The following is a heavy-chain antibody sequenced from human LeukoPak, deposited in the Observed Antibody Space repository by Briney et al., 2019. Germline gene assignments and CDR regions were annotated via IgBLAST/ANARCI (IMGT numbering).Heavy chain of an antibody. CDR3: ARAHGVRLSRYYFDY. D-gene: IGHD3-3*01. J-gene: IGHJ4*02. CDR2: IYYSGST. V-gene: IGHV4-59*01. Sequence: SETLSLTCTVYGGSLSSYYWSWIRQPPGKGLEWVGYIYYSGSTNYNPSLKSRVTISVDTSKNQFSPKLSSVTAADTAVYYCARAHGVRLSRYYFDYWGQGTLVTVSS. CDR1: GGSLSSYY.